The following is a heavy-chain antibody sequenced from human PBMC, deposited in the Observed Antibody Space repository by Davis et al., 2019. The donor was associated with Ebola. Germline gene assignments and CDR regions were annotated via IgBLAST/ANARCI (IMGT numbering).Heavy chain of an antibody. CDR1: GGSFSGYY. V-gene: IGHV4-34*01. CDR3: ARGRQWLVLGLDY. CDR2: INHSGST. J-gene: IGHJ4*02. D-gene: IGHD6-19*01. Sequence: SETLSLTCAVYGGSFSGYYWSWIRQPPGKGLEWIGEINHSGSTNYNPSLKSRVTISVDTSKNQFPLKLSSVTAADTAVYYCARGRQWLVLGLDYWGQGTLVTVSS.